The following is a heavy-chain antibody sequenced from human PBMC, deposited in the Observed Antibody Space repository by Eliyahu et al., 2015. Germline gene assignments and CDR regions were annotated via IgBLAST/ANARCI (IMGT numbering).Heavy chain of an antibody. J-gene: IGHJ4*02. Sequence: EVQLVESGGGLIAPGGSLRLSXSVSGFPVISDFLPWVRQAPGKGLXWVSVIYXGDATSYADSVKGRFTISRDNSKNTLYLQMNSLRVEDTAVYYCGRGPQLSFPYWGQGTLVTVSS. V-gene: IGHV3-53*01. CDR3: GRGPQLSFPY. D-gene: IGHD3-16*02. CDR2: IYXGDAT. CDR1: GFPVISDF.